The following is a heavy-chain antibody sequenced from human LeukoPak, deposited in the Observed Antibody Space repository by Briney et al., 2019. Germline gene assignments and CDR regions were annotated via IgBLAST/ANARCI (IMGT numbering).Heavy chain of an antibody. CDR3: AKDSRLVFDY. CDR1: GFTFSSYS. J-gene: IGHJ4*02. D-gene: IGHD6-13*01. V-gene: IGHV3-21*04. CDR2: ISSSDTYI. Sequence: GGSLRLSCAASGFTFSSYSMNWVRQAPGKGLEWVSSISSSDTYIYHADSVKGRFTISRDNSKNTLYLQVNSLRAEDTAVYYCAKDSRLVFDYWGQGTLVTVSS.